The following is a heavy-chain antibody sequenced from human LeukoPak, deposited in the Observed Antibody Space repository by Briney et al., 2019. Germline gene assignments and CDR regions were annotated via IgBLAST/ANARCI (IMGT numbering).Heavy chain of an antibody. V-gene: IGHV4-59*01. D-gene: IGHD3-16*02. CDR1: GGSISSYY. CDR3: ARVWEYYDYVWGSYRHDFDY. J-gene: IGHJ4*02. Sequence: SETLSLTCTVSGGSISSYYWSWIRQPPGKGLEWIGYIYYSGSTNYNPSLKSRVTISVDTSKNQFSLKLSSVTAADTAVYYCARVWEYYDYVWGSYRHDFDYWGQGTLVTVSP. CDR2: IYYSGST.